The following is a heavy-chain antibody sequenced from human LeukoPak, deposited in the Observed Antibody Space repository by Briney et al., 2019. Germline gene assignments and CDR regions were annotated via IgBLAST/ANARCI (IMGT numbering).Heavy chain of an antibody. J-gene: IGHJ4*02. CDR3: ASSPRGRDFWSGYFDSYYFDY. V-gene: IGHV3-7*01. CDR1: GFTFSSYW. Sequence: WGALRLSCAASGFTFSSYWMSWVRQAPGKGLEWVANIKQDGSEKYYVDSVKGRFTISRDNAKNSLYLQMNSLRAEDTAVYYCASSPRGRDFWSGYFDSYYFDYWGQGTLVTVSS. D-gene: IGHD3-3*01. CDR2: IKQDGSEK.